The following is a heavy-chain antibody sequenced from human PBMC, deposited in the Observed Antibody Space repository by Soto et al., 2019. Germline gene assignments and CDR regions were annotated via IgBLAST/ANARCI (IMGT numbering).Heavy chain of an antibody. CDR2: ISAYNGNT. J-gene: IGHJ6*02. D-gene: IGHD3-10*02. V-gene: IGHV1-18*01. Sequence: GASVEVSCTASGYTFTSYGISWVRQAHGQGLEWMGWISAYNGNTNYAQKLQGRVTMTTDTSTSTAYMELRSLRSDDTAVYYCARARPVRGVIHNGDYYYYYGMDVWGQGTTVTVSS. CDR1: GYTFTSYG. CDR3: ARARPVRGVIHNGDYYYYYGMDV.